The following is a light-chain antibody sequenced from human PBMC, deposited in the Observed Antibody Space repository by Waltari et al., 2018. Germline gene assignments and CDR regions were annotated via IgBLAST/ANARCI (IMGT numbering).Light chain of an antibody. CDR2: EGS. J-gene: IGLJ1*01. CDR3: CSYAGSSTFPYV. Sequence: QSALTHPAAVPGSPGQSITIPCTGTSSDVGSSNLVPWYQQHPAQAPKLMIYEGSKRPSGVSTRFSGSKSGNTASLTFSGLQAEDEADYYCCSYAGSSTFPYVFGTGTKVTVL. CDR1: SSDVGSSNL. V-gene: IGLV2-23*03.